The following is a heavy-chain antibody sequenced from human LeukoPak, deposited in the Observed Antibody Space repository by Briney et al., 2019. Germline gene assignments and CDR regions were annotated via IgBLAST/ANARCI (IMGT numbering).Heavy chain of an antibody. CDR2: ISDSGGSV. CDR3: ARAMVRGVIPY. D-gene: IGHD3-10*01. CDR1: GFTFSNYA. V-gene: IGHV3-23*01. Sequence: PGGSLRLSCAASGFTFSNYAMTWVRQAPGKGLEWVSGISDSGGSVYYADSVKGRFTISRDNSRNIMNLQTDSLRPEDTALYYCARAMVRGVIPYWGQGTLVTVSS. J-gene: IGHJ4*02.